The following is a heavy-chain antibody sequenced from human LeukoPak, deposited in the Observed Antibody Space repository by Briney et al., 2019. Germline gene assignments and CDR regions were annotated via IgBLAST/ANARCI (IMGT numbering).Heavy chain of an antibody. CDR2: INPNSGGT. J-gene: IGHJ4*02. CDR3: AREVAYYDILTGCYTYYFDY. Sequence: GASVKVSCKASGYTFTGYYMHWVRQAPGQGLEWMGRINPNSGGTNYAQKFQGRVTMTRDTSISTAYMELSRLRSDDTAVYYCAREVAYYDILTGCYTYYFDYWGQGTLVTVSS. D-gene: IGHD3-9*01. V-gene: IGHV1-2*06. CDR1: GYTFTGYY.